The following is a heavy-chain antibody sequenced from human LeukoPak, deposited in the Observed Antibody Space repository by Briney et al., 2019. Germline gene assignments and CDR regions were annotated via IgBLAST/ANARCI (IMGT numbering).Heavy chain of an antibody. CDR3: ARARGYSSSSPFDP. Sequence: PSETLSLTCNVSGGSISSYYWSWIRQPAGKGLEWIGRIYTSGSTNYNPSLKSRVTMSVDTSKTQFPLKLSSVTAADPAVYYCARARGYSSSSPFDPWGQGTLVTVSS. V-gene: IGHV4-4*07. J-gene: IGHJ5*02. CDR2: IYTSGST. CDR1: GGSISSYY. D-gene: IGHD6-13*01.